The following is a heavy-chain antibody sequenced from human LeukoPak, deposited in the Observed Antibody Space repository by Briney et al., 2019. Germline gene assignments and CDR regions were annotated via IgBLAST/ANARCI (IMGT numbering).Heavy chain of an antibody. D-gene: IGHD3-22*01. CDR1: GGTFSSYT. CDR2: IIPILSIA. J-gene: IGHJ4*02. V-gene: IGHV1-69*04. Sequence: GASVKVSCKASGGTFSSYTISWVRQAPGQGLEWMGRIIPILSIANYAQKFQGRVTITADKSTSTAYMELSSLRSEDTAVYYCARDEPHYYDSSGYYSIGDYWGQGTLVTVSS. CDR3: ARDEPHYYDSSGYYSIGDY.